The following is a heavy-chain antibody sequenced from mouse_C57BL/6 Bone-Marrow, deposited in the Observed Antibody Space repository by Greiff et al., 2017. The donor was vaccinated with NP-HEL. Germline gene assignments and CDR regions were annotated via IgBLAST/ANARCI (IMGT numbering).Heavy chain of an antibody. J-gene: IGHJ3*01. Sequence: QVHVKQSGAELARPGASVKLSCKASGYTFTSYGISWVKQRTGQGLEWIGEIYPRSGNTYYNEKFKGKATLTADKSSSTAYMELRSLTSEDSAVYFCASYYDYDWFAYWGQGTLVTVSA. V-gene: IGHV1-81*01. CDR1: GYTFTSYG. CDR2: IYPRSGNT. CDR3: ASYYDYDWFAY. D-gene: IGHD2-4*01.